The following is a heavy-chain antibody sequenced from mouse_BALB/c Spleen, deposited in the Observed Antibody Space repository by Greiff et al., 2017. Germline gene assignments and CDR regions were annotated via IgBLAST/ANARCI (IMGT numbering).Heavy chain of an antibody. Sequence: VMLVESGPGLVAPSQSLSITCTVSGFSLTGYGVNWVRQPPGKGLEWLGMIWGDGSTDYNSALKSRLSISKDNSKSQVFLKMNSLQTDDTARYYCASHYYGSYWDFDVWGAGTTVTVSS. CDR3: ASHYYGSYWDFDV. D-gene: IGHD1-1*01. CDR2: IWGDGST. CDR1: GFSLTGYG. V-gene: IGHV2-6-7*01. J-gene: IGHJ1*01.